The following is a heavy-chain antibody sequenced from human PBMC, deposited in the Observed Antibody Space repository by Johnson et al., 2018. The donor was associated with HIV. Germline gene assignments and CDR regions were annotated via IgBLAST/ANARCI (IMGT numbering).Heavy chain of an antibody. CDR1: GFTFNNAW. D-gene: IGHD6-6*01. V-gene: IGHV3-20*04. CDR3: ARDRGAARDAFDI. CDR2: FTWDGDRT. Sequence: QLVESGGGLVKPGGSLRLSCAASGFTFNNAWMSWVRQAPGKGLEWVSGFTWDGDRTAYADSVQGRFTISRDNAKNSLYLQMNSLRAEDTAVYYCARDRGAARDAFDIWGQGTMVTVSS. J-gene: IGHJ3*02.